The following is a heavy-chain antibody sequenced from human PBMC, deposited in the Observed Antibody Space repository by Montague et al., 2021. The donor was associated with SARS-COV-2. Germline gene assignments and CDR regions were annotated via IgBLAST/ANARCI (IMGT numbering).Heavy chain of an antibody. Sequence: PALVKPTQTLTLTCTFSGFSLSTSGMCVSWIRQPPGKALEWLALIDWDDDKYYSTSLKTRLTISKDTSKNQVVLTMTNMDPVDTATYYCARIRDYDILTGSSSVLDRWGRGTRVTVSS. V-gene: IGHV2-70*01. J-gene: IGHJ5*02. CDR1: GFSLSTSGMC. D-gene: IGHD3-9*01. CDR2: IDWDDDK. CDR3: ARIRDYDILTGSSSVLDR.